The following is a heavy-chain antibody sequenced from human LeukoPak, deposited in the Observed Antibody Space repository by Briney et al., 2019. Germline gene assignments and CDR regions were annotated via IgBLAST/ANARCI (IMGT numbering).Heavy chain of an antibody. CDR2: IYHSGST. D-gene: IGHD3-22*01. CDR3: ARGRGSGYPDY. J-gene: IGHJ4*02. CDR1: GGSISSGGYY. Sequence: SETLSLTCTVSGGSISSGGYYWSWIRQPPGKGLEWIGYIYHSGSTYYNPSLKSRVTISVDRSKNQFSLKLSSVTAADTAVCYCARGRGSGYPDYWGQGTLVTVSS. V-gene: IGHV4-30-2*01.